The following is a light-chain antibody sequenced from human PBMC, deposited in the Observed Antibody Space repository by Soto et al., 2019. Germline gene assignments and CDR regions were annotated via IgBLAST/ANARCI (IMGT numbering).Light chain of an antibody. Sequence: TQSLSTLSGSVGDRVTITCRASQTISSRLAWYQQKPGKAPRLLIYRASTMNSGFPSRFSGSGSGTDFTLTISSLQSDDFAVYYCQQYNNSPLTFGEGTKVDIK. J-gene: IGKJ4*01. CDR2: RAS. CDR3: QQYNNSPLT. CDR1: QTISSR. V-gene: IGKV1-5*03.